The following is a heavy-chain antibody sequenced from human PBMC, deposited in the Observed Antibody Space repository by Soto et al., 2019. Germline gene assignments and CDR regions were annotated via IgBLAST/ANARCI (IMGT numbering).Heavy chain of an antibody. V-gene: IGHV3-21*01. CDR1: GFTFSSYS. J-gene: IGHJ6*03. CDR3: AREYCSSTSCYEDYYYYYMDV. D-gene: IGHD2-2*01. CDR2: ISSSSYI. Sequence: GGSLRLSCAASGFTFSSYSMNWVRQAPGKGLEWVSSISSSSYIYYADSVKGRFTISRDNAKNSLYLQMNSLRAEDTAVYYCAREYCSSTSCYEDYYYYYMDVWGKGTTVTVSS.